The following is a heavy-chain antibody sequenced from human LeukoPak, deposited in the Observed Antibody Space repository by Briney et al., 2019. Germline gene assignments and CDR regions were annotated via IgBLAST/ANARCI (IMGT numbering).Heavy chain of an antibody. V-gene: IGHV3-66*04. CDR1: GFTVSNNY. CDR2: LYSDGNT. Sequence: SGGSLRLSCATSGFTVSNNYMSWVRQAPGRGLEWVSVLYSDGNTYYPDSAKGRFTISRDNSKNVLYLQMNSLRADDTAVYYCARLLTTAIKWAWYFDLWGRGTLVTVSS. J-gene: IGHJ2*01. CDR3: ARLLTTAIKWAWYFDL. D-gene: IGHD4-17*01.